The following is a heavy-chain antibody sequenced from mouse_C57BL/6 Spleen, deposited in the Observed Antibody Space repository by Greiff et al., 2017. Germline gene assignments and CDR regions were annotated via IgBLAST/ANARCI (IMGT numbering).Heavy chain of an antibody. CDR3: ARETGAFDY. Sequence: EVQRVESEGGLVQPGSSMKLSCTASGFTFSDFYMAWVRQVPEKGLEWVANINYDGSSTYYLDSLKSRFIISRDNAKNILYLQMSSLKSEDTATYYCARETGAFDYWGQGTTLTVSS. V-gene: IGHV5-16*01. J-gene: IGHJ2*01. CDR1: GFTFSDFY. D-gene: IGHD4-1*01. CDR2: INYDGSST.